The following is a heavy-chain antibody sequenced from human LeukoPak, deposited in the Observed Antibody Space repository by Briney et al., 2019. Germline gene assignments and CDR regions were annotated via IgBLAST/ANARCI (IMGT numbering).Heavy chain of an antibody. CDR1: DESFRGYY. CDR2: ISHFGIT. CDR3: VRGRCSSESCYYLDY. J-gene: IGHJ4*02. D-gene: IGHD2-2*01. V-gene: IGHV4-34*01. Sequence: SETLSLTCAVYDESFRGYYWSWIRQPPGKGLEWIGGISHFGITNYNPSLESRVTISLDTPRNQFSLNVTSVTATDTAVYYRVRGRCSSESCYYLDYWGQGTLVTVSS.